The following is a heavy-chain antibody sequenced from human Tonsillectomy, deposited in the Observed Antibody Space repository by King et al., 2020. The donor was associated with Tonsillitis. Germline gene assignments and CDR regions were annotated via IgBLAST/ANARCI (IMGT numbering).Heavy chain of an antibody. V-gene: IGHV4-61*02. D-gene: IGHD1-1*01. J-gene: IGHJ4*02. CDR3: EGGWK. CDR2: INTSGKT. Sequence: LQLQESGPGLVKPSQTLSLTCTVSGGSISIGGYYCSWIRQPAGKGLECLRRINTSGKTHYKPSLKSQVTMSIYTSKNQFSLWLTSVTAADTAVYYCEGGWKWGRGTLVTVSS. CDR1: GGSISIGGYY.